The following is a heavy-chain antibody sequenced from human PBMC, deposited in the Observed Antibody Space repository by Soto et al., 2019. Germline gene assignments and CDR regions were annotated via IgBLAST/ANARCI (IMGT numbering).Heavy chain of an antibody. CDR3: ARDSGIRGPSGDLDY. CDR2: VSGGNGDT. CDR1: GYTSMSHA. J-gene: IGHJ4*02. Sequence: QVQLVQSGAEVKEPGASVKVSCRTSGYTSMSHAMHWVRPAPGQRLQWMGWVSGGNGDTKYTKNFQGTVTITRDTSAPTANMELSRLTSEDTAIYYCARDSGIRGPSGDLDYWGQGTLVTVSA. V-gene: IGHV1-3*01. D-gene: IGHD1-20*01.